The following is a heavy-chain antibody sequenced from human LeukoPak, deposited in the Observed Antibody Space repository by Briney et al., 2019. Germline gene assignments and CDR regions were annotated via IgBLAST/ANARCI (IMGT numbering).Heavy chain of an antibody. V-gene: IGHV1-69*01. J-gene: IGHJ3*02. CDR2: XIPIFGTA. CDR3: ARDRDTAMVTCDAFDI. Sequence: XXIPIFGTANYAQKFQGRVTITADESTSTAYMELSSLRSEDTAVYYCARDRDTAMVTCDAFDIWGQGTMVTVSS. D-gene: IGHD5-18*01.